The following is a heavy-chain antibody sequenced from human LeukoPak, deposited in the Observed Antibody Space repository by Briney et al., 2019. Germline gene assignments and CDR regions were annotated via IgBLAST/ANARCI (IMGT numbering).Heavy chain of an antibody. J-gene: IGHJ5*02. V-gene: IGHV4-38-2*01. CDR1: GYSISSGYY. Sequence: SETLSLTCAVSGYSISSGYYWGWIRQPPGKGLEWIGSIYHSGSTYYNPSLKSRVTISVDTSKNQFSLKLSSVTAADTAVYYCARHFGSFLEWLRGSWFDPWGQGTLVTVSS. CDR3: ARHFGSFLEWLRGSWFDP. D-gene: IGHD3-3*01. CDR2: IYHSGST.